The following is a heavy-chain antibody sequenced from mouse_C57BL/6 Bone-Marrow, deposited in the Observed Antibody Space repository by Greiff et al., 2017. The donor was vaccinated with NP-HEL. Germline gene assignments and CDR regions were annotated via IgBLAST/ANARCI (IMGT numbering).Heavy chain of an antibody. CDR1: GYTFTDYY. J-gene: IGHJ4*01. CDR3: ARERPTIVTPYYAMDY. V-gene: IGHV1-26*01. D-gene: IGHD2-5*01. CDR2: INPNNGGT. Sequence: QLQQSGPELVKPGASVKISCKASGYTFTDYYMNWVKPSHGKSLEWIGDINPNNGGTSYNQKFKGKATLTVDKSSSTAYMELRSLTSEDSAVYYCARERPTIVTPYYAMDYWGQGTSVTVSS.